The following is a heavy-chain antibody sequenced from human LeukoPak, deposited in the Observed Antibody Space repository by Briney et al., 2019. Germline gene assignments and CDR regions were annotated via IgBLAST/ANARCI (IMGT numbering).Heavy chain of an antibody. CDR1: GGSTSSYY. Sequence: SETLSLTCTVSGGSTSSYYWSWIRQPAGKGLEWIGRIYTSGSTNYNPSLKSRVTMSVDTSKNQFSLKLSSVTAADTAVYYCARGSSSSWYSGLSYWGQGTLVTVSS. CDR3: ARGSSSSWYSGLSY. CDR2: IYTSGST. J-gene: IGHJ4*02. V-gene: IGHV4-4*07. D-gene: IGHD6-13*01.